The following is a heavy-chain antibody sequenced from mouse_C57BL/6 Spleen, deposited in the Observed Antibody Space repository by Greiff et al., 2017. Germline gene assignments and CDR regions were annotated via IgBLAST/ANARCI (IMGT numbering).Heavy chain of an antibody. CDR2: IDPENGDT. V-gene: IGHV14-4*01. J-gene: IGHJ2*01. CDR1: GFNIKDDY. D-gene: IGHD1-1*01. CDR3: TGDYYGSNFDY. Sequence: EVQLQQSGAELVRPGASVKLSCTASGFNIKDDYMHWVKQRPEQGLEWIGWIDPENGDTEYASKFQGKATITADTSSNTAYLQLSSLTSEDTAVYYCTGDYYGSNFDYWGQGTTLTVSS.